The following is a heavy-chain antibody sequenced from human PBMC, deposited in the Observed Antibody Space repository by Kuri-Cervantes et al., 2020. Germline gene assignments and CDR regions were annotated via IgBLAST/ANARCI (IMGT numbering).Heavy chain of an antibody. J-gene: IGHJ3*02. CDR3: ARMGVVTYHDAFDI. Sequence: SGPTLVKPTETLTLTCTVSGFSLSNARMGVSWIRQPPGKALEWLAHIFSNDEESYSTSLKSRLTISKDTSKSQVVLTMTNMDPVDTVTYYCARMGVVTYHDAFDIWGQGTMVTVSS. D-gene: IGHD3-3*01. CDR1: GFSLSNARMG. CDR2: IFSNDEE. V-gene: IGHV2-26*01.